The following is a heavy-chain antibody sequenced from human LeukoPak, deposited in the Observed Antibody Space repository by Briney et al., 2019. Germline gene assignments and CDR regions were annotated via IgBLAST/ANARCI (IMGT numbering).Heavy chain of an antibody. J-gene: IGHJ4*02. D-gene: IGHD3-9*01. CDR3: ARVHYDILTGYSYFDY. CDR1: GYTFTSYG. Sequence: ASVKVSCKASGYTFTSYGISWVRQAPGQGLEWVGWISAYNDNTNYAQKLQGRVTMNTDTSTSTAYMELRSLRSDDTAVYYCARVHYDILTGYSYFDYWGQGTLVTVSS. V-gene: IGHV1-18*01. CDR2: ISAYNDNT.